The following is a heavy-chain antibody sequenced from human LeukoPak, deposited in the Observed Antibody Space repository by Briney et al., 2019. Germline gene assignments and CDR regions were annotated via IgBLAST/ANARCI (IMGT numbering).Heavy chain of an antibody. CDR1: GFTFSSYD. D-gene: IGHD3-22*01. Sequence: GGSLRLSCAASGFTFSSYDMHWVRQATGKGLEWVSAIGTAGDTYYPGSVKGRFTISRDNAKNSLYLQMNSLRAEDTAVYYCARGHQPYYYDSRGDAFDIWGQGTMVTVSS. CDR2: IGTAGDT. V-gene: IGHV3-13*01. J-gene: IGHJ3*02. CDR3: ARGHQPYYYDSRGDAFDI.